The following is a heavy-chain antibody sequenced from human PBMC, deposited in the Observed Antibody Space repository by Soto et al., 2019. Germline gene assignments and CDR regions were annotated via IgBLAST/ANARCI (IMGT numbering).Heavy chain of an antibody. CDR2: IDPSDSYT. Sequence: ESLKISCKGSGYSFTSYWISWVRQMPGKGLEWMGRIDPSDSYTNYSPSFQGHVTISADKSISTAYLQWSSLKASDTAMYYCARHSLPRYCSGGSCYPHDYWGQGTLVTVSS. J-gene: IGHJ4*02. D-gene: IGHD2-15*01. CDR1: GYSFTSYW. V-gene: IGHV5-10-1*01. CDR3: ARHSLPRYCSGGSCYPHDY.